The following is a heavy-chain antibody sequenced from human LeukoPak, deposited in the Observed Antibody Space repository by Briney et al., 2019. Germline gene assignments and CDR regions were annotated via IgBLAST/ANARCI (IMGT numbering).Heavy chain of an antibody. CDR1: GYIFTNYY. D-gene: IGHD3-10*01. CDR3: ARDHGSAYYRAPRH. J-gene: IGHJ4*02. Sequence: ASVKVSCKASGYIFTNYYMHWVRQAPGQGLEWMGTINPSGGSTTYTQEFQGRVTMTRDTSTSTVYMELSSLRSEDTAVYYCARDHGSAYYRAPRHWGQGTLVPVSS. V-gene: IGHV1-46*01. CDR2: INPSGGST.